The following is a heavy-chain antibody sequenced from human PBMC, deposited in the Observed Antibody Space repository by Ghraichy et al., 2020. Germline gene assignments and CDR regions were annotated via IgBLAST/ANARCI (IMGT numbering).Heavy chain of an antibody. CDR1: GGSISSYY. CDR3: ARHATVTSWVGLAFDI. CDR2: IYYSGST. V-gene: IGHV4-59*08. Sequence: SETLSLTCTVSGGSISSYYWSWIRQPPGKGLEWIGYIYYSGSTNYNPSLKSRVTISVDTSKNQFSLKLSSVTAADTAVYYCARHATVTSWVGLAFDIWGQGTMVTVSS. D-gene: IGHD4-17*01. J-gene: IGHJ3*02.